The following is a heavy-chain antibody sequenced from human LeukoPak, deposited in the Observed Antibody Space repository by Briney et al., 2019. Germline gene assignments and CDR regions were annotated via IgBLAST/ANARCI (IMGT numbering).Heavy chain of an antibody. V-gene: IGHV3-23*01. CDR1: GFTFSSYA. Sequence: GGSLRLSCAASGFTFSSYAMSWVRQAPGKGLEWVSVISGNGGSPYYADSVKGRFTISRVNSKNTLYLQMNSLRAEDMGVYYCAKGGSVTAPDDAFDIWGQGTMVTVSS. CDR2: ISGNGGSP. J-gene: IGHJ3*02. CDR3: AKGGSVTAPDDAFDI. D-gene: IGHD5/OR15-5a*01.